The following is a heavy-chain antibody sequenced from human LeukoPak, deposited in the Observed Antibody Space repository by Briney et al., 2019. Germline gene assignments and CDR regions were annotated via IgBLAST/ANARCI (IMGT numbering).Heavy chain of an antibody. CDR3: AREDGYYDSSGQTDY. CDR1: GYTFTGYY. D-gene: IGHD3-22*01. J-gene: IGHJ4*02. V-gene: IGHV1-2*02. Sequence: GASVKVSCKASGYTFTGYYMHWVRQAPGQGLEWMGWINPNSGGTNYAQKLQGRVTMTTDTSTSTAYMELRSLRSDDTAVYYCAREDGYYDSSGQTDYWGQGTLVTVSS. CDR2: INPNSGGT.